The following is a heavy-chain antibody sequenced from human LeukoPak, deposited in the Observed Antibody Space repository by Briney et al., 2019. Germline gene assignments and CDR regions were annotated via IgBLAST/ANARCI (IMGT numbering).Heavy chain of an antibody. D-gene: IGHD1-1*01. J-gene: IGHJ4*02. Sequence: GGSLRLSCAASGFTFTNYAMSWVRQAPGKGLEWVSAISVSGVSTYYADSVKGRFTISRDNSKNTLYLQMISLRAEDTAVYYCAKSSVARQGTAFDYWGQGTLVTVSS. CDR1: GFTFTNYA. CDR2: ISVSGVST. V-gene: IGHV3-23*01. CDR3: AKSSVARQGTAFDY.